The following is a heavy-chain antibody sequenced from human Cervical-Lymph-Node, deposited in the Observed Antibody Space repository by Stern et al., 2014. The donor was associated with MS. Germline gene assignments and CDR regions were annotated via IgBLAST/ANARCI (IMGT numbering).Heavy chain of an antibody. V-gene: IGHV4-30-2*01. J-gene: IGHJ4*02. Sequence: QLQLQESGSGLVKPSQTLSLTCTVSGGSISSSDYSWSWIRQPPGEGLEWIGDIYQTGETYYNPSLKSRVTMSVDKSKNQFSLKLSSATAADTAVYYCARGGSRNWFPHPFDYWGQGTLVTVSS. CDR2: IYQTGET. CDR3: ARGGSRNWFPHPFDY. D-gene: IGHD6-13*01. CDR1: GGSISSSDYS.